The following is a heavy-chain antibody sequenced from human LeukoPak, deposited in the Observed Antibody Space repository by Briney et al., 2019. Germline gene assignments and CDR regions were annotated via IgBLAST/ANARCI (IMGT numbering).Heavy chain of an antibody. CDR3: ARSTSYCGGDCYPLDY. CDR1: GGTFSSYA. J-gene: IGHJ4*02. CDR2: ILPIFGTS. D-gene: IGHD2-21*01. V-gene: IGHV1-69*05. Sequence: SVKVSCKASGGTFSSYAISWVRQAPGQGLEWMGGILPIFGTSNYAQKFQGRVTITTDESTSTAYMELSSLRSEDTAVYYCARSTSYCGGDCYPLDYWGQGTLVTVSS.